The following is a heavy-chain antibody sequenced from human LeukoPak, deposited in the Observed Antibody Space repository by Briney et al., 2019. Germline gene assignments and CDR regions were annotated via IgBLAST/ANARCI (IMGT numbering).Heavy chain of an antibody. V-gene: IGHV3-21*01. CDR3: AELGITMIGGV. D-gene: IGHD3-10*02. CDR2: ISSSSSYI. J-gene: IGHJ6*04. CDR1: GFTFSSYS. Sequence: PGGSLRLSCAVSGFTFSSYSINWVRQAPGKGLEWVSSISSSSSYIYYTDAVKGRFTLSRDNAKKSLYLQMNSLRAEDTAVYYCAELGITMIGGVWGKGTTVTISS.